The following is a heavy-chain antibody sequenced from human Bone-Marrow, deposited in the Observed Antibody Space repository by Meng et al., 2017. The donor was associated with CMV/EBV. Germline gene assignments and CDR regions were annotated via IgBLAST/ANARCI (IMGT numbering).Heavy chain of an antibody. J-gene: IGHJ4*02. Sequence: ASVKVSCKASGYTLLRYHLHWVRLAPGQGLEWVGRINPNNGDTSSAVRFQGRVNMTRDTSISTAYMELTSLTSDDSAVYYCAKVGGPLNGDYHDYWGPGTMVTVSS. D-gene: IGHD4-17*01. CDR2: INPNNGDT. CDR1: GYTLLRYH. CDR3: AKVGGPLNGDYHDY. V-gene: IGHV1-2*02.